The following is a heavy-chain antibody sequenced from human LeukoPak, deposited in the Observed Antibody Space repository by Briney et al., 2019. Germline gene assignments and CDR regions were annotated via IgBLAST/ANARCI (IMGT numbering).Heavy chain of an antibody. CDR2: ISSSSSYI. D-gene: IGHD2-8*01. V-gene: IGHV3-21*01. J-gene: IGHJ4*02. CDR1: GFTFSSYS. CDR3: ARYCTNGVCYTGIDY. Sequence: GGSLRLSCAASGFTFSSYSMNWVRQAPGKGLEWVSSISSSSSYIYYADSVKGRFTISRDNAKNSLYLQMNSLRAEDTAVHYCARYCTNGVCYTGIDYWGQGTLVTVPS.